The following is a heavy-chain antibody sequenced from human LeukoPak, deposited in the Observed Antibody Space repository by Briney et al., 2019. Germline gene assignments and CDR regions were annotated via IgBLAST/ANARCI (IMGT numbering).Heavy chain of an antibody. Sequence: GGSLRLSCAASGFTFSTFAMTWVRQTPGKGLEWVSSISGSGESTYYTDSVKGRFTISRDNSKNTLYPEMNSLRVEDTAVYYCANFGFGEPDYWGQRTLVTVSS. D-gene: IGHD3-10*01. CDR1: GFTFSTFA. J-gene: IGHJ4*02. V-gene: IGHV3-23*01. CDR2: ISGSGEST. CDR3: ANFGFGEPDY.